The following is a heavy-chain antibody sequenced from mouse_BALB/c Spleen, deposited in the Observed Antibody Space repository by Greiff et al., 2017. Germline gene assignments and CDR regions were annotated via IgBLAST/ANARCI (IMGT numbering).Heavy chain of an antibody. CDR1: GFTFSSYA. Sequence: EVKVVESGGGLVKPGGSLKLSCAASGFTFSSYAMSWVRQTPEKRLEWVATISSGGSYTSYPDSVKGRFTISRDNAKNTLYLQMSSLRSEDTAMYYCARHDKYGNSDYYAMDYWGQGTSVTVSS. V-gene: IGHV5-9-3*01. CDR2: ISSGGSYT. J-gene: IGHJ4*01. CDR3: ARHDKYGNSDYYAMDY. D-gene: IGHD2-10*02.